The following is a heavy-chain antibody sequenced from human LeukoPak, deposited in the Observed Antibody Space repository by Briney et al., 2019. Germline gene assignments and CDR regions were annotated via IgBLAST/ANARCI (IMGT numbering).Heavy chain of an antibody. D-gene: IGHD3-22*01. CDR1: GGSFSGYY. J-gene: IGHJ4*02. CDR3: ARDAVSVGVVSPYFDY. CDR2: INHSGST. V-gene: IGHV4-34*01. Sequence: SETLSLTCAVYGGSFSGYYWSWIRQPPGKGLEWIGEINHSGSTNYNPSLKRRVTISVDTSKNQFSLKLSSVTAADTAVYYCARDAVSVGVVSPYFDYWGQGTLVTVSS.